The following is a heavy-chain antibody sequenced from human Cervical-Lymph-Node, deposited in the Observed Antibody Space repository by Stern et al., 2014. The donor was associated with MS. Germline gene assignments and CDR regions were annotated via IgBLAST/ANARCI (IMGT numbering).Heavy chain of an antibody. CDR2: IIPILGLP. Sequence: DQLVESGAEVKKPGSSVNVSCMTSGGTFSSSYAITWMRQAPGQGLEWMGRIIPILGLPYYAQKFQGRVTITADTSTNTAYMGLSSLTSEDTAVYYCARGVVSNRAAATLHNLFDPWGQGTLVTVSS. J-gene: IGHJ5*02. CDR3: ARGVVSNRAAATLHNLFDP. V-gene: IGHV1-69*04. CDR1: GGTFSSSYA. D-gene: IGHD2-15*01.